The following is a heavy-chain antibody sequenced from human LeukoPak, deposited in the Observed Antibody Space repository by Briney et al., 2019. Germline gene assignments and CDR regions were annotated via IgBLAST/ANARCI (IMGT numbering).Heavy chain of an antibody. CDR1: GYTFTGYY. CDR3: ARVVTGSSGWYSYYYYYMDV. J-gene: IGHJ6*03. D-gene: IGHD6-19*01. V-gene: IGHV1-2*02. Sequence: GASVKLSCTASGYTFTGYYMHWVRQAPGQGLEWMGWINPNSGGTNYAQKFQGRVTMTRDTSISTAYMELSRLRSDDTAVYYCARVVTGSSGWYSYYYYYMDVWGKGTTVTVSS. CDR2: INPNSGGT.